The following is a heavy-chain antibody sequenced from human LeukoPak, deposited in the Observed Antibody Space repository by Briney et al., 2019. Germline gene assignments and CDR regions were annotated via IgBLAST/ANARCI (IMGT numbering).Heavy chain of an antibody. CDR3: ARDAGYYYSSGSYYSDY. CDR2: ISSSSSYI. Sequence: GGSLRLSCAASGFTFSSYSMNWVRQAPGKGLEWVSSISSSSSYIYYADSVKGRFTISRDNAKNSLYLQMNSLRAEDTAVYYCARDAGYYYSSGSYYSDYWGQGTLVTVSS. CDR1: GFTFSSYS. D-gene: IGHD3-10*01. V-gene: IGHV3-21*01. J-gene: IGHJ4*02.